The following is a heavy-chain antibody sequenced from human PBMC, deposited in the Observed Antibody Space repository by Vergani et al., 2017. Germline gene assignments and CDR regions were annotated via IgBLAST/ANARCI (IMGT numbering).Heavy chain of an antibody. CDR1: GFTFITHA. V-gene: IGHV3-23*01. J-gene: IGHJ4*02. Sequence: EVQLLQSEGAVVQPGGSLRLSCVASGFTFITHAVSGVCQGHGQGLEWVSSIKNTGDSIHYADSVEDRFTISRNNTKNTLYLQMNSLGVEDTAVYYCGRGSDNYNWGQGTLVTVSS. CDR2: IKNTGDSI. CDR3: GRGSDNYN. D-gene: IGHD5-24*01.